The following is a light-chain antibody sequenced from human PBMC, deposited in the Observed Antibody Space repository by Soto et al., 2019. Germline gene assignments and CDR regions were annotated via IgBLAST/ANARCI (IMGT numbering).Light chain of an antibody. CDR2: AAS. J-gene: IGKJ1*01. CDR1: QSISNH. CDR3: QQSYSSTPT. Sequence: DIQRNQSPSSLSASVEHRVIITCRASQSISNHLNWYQQKPGKAPKPLIFAASSLQSGVPSRFSGSRSGPDFTLTISSLKHEDFATYYCQQSYSSTPTFGQGTKVDIK. V-gene: IGKV1-39*01.